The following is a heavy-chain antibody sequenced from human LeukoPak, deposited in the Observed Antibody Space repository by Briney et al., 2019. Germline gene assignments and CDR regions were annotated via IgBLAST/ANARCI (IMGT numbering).Heavy chain of an antibody. D-gene: IGHD2-2*01. J-gene: IGHJ3*02. CDR3: ARVEDIVVVPAAIPTGAFDI. CDR2: IYYSGST. CDR1: GSSISSYY. V-gene: IGHV4-59*01. Sequence: SETLSPTCTVSGSSISSYYWSWIRQPPGKGLEWIGYIYYSGSTNYNPSLKSRVTISVDTSKNQFSLKLSSVTAADTAVYYCARVEDIVVVPAAIPTGAFDIWGQGTMVTVSS.